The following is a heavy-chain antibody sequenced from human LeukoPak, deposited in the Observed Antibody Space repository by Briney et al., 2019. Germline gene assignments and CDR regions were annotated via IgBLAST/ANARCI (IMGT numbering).Heavy chain of an antibody. D-gene: IGHD3-22*01. CDR2: INPNSGGT. CDR3: ARGAWIRGYSCGYPYYDSSGYYLENY. V-gene: IGHV1-2*06. CDR1: GYTFTGYY. J-gene: IGHJ4*02. Sequence: GASVKVSCKASGYTFTGYYMHWVRQAPGQGLEWMGRINPNSGGTNYAQKFQGRVTMTRDTSISTAYMELSRLRSDDTAVYYCARGAWIRGYSCGYPYYDSSGYYLENYWGQGTLVTVSS.